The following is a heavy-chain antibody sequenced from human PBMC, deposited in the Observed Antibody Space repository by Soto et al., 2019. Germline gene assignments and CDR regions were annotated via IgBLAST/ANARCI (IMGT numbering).Heavy chain of an antibody. J-gene: IGHJ6*02. CDR3: ARDEDIRIGRYYGMDV. CDR2: ISAYNGNT. V-gene: IGHV1-18*01. Sequence: QVQLVQSGAEVRKPGASVKVSCKASGYTFTSYGISWVRQAPGQGLEWMGWISAYNGNTNYAQKRQGRVTMTTDTSTSTAYMELRSLRSDDTAVYYCARDEDIRIGRYYGMDVWGQGTTVTVSS. D-gene: IGHD3-10*01. CDR1: GYTFTSYG.